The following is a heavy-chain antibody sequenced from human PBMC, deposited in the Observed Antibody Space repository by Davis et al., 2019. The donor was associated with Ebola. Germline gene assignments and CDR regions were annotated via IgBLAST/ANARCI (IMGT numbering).Heavy chain of an antibody. CDR1: GGSFSGYY. V-gene: IGHV4-34*12. CDR3: ARQWRVSGTYNWFDR. Sequence: PSETLSLTCAVYGGSFSGYYWSWIRQSPGKGLEWIGEIFHTGRTNYNPSLKRRVSISLDTSKNQFFLRLNSVTAADTAVYYCARQWRVSGTYNWFDRWGHGTLVTVSS. J-gene: IGHJ5*02. D-gene: IGHD6-19*01. CDR2: IFHTGRT.